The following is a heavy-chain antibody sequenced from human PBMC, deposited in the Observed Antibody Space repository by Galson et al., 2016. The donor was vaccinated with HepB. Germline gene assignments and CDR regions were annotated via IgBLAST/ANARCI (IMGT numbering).Heavy chain of an antibody. J-gene: IGHJ5*02. Sequence: SLRLSCAASGFNFDDYAMHWVRQAPGKGLEWVSGISWNSGNTDYVGSVKGRFTISRGNAKNSLYLQMNSLRPEDTALYYCAKSGTYSSSSGLFDPWGQGTLVTVSS. CDR1: GFNFDDYA. V-gene: IGHV3-9*01. D-gene: IGHD6-6*01. CDR3: AKSGTYSSSSGLFDP. CDR2: ISWNSGNT.